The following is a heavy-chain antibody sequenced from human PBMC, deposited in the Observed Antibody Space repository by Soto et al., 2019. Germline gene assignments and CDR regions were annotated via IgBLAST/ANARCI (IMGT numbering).Heavy chain of an antibody. V-gene: IGHV1-2*02. Sequence: ASVKVSCKASGYTFTDYHIHWVRQAPGRGLEWMGWINRYSGGTNSAQRFQGRVTVTRDTSISTAYMELSMLRSDDTAVYFCARAGGYNYVHGMDVWGQGTTVTVSS. CDR2: INRYSGGT. CDR3: ARAGGYNYVHGMDV. CDR1: GYTFTDYH. J-gene: IGHJ6*02. D-gene: IGHD5-12*01.